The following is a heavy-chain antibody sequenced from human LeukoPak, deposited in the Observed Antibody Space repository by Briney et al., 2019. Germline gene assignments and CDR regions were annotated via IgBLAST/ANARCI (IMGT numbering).Heavy chain of an antibody. CDR2: ISGSGGST. Sequence: QPGGSLRLSCAASGFTFSSYAMSWVRQAPGKGLEWVSAISGSGGSTYYADSVKGRFTISRDNSKNTLYLQMNSLRAEDTAVYYCAKEVEMATRPAGEFDYWGQGTLVTVSS. D-gene: IGHD5-24*01. J-gene: IGHJ4*02. CDR3: AKEVEMATRPAGEFDY. V-gene: IGHV3-23*01. CDR1: GFTFSSYA.